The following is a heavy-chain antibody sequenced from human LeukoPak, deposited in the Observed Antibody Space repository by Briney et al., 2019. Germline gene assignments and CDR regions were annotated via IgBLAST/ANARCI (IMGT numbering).Heavy chain of an antibody. CDR3: ASTLGYCSSTSCYYSYYGMDV. D-gene: IGHD2-2*01. CDR1: GYTVTSYG. V-gene: IGHV1-18*01. Sequence: ASAKVSCKASGYTVTSYGISWVRQAPGQGLEWMGWISAYNGNTNYAQKLQGRVTMTTDTSTSTAYMELRSLRSDDTAVYYCASTLGYCSSTSCYYSYYGMDVWGQGTTVTVSS. CDR2: ISAYNGNT. J-gene: IGHJ6*02.